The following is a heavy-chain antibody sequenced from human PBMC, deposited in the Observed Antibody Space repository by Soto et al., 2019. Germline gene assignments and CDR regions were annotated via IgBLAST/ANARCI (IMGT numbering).Heavy chain of an antibody. CDR3: ARGRYGDY. CDR1: GYTFTSYG. V-gene: IGHV1-18*01. J-gene: IGHJ4*02. Sequence: QVHLVQSGAEVKKPGASVKVSCKASGYTFTSYGITWVRQAPGQGLEWMGWISAHNVNTAYAQKLQGRVIVTRDTPTSTAYMELRSLISDDTAVYYCARGRYGDYWGQGALVTVSS. D-gene: IGHD1-1*01. CDR2: ISAHNVNT.